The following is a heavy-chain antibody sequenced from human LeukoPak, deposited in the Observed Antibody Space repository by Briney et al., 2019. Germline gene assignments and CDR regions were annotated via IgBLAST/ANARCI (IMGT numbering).Heavy chain of an antibody. CDR2: IYYSGST. J-gene: IGHJ4*02. CDR3: ARQRIAVAGTHFDY. V-gene: IGHV4-39*01. CDR1: GGSISSSSYY. D-gene: IGHD6-19*01. Sequence: PSETLSLTCTVSGGSISSSSYYWGWIRQPPGKGLEWIGSIYYSGSTYYNPSLKSRVIISVDTSKNQFSLKLSSVTAADTAVYYCARQRIAVAGTHFDYWGQGTLVTVSS.